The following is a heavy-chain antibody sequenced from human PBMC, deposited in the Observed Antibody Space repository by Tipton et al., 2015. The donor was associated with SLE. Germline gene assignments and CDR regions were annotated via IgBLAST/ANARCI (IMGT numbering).Heavy chain of an antibody. Sequence: TLSLTCTVSGGSISSGDYYWSWIRQPPGKGLEWIGYIYYSGSTYYNPSLKSRVTISVDTSKNQFSLKLSSVTAADTAVYYCARDMGSGYHAFDIWGQGTMVTVSS. D-gene: IGHD3-22*01. CDR3: ARDMGSGYHAFDI. CDR2: IYYSGST. J-gene: IGHJ3*02. V-gene: IGHV4-30-4*01. CDR1: GGSISSGDYY.